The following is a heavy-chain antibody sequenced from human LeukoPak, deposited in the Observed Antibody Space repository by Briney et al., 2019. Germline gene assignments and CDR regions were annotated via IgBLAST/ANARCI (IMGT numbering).Heavy chain of an antibody. CDR3: ARVYCSSSSCYGYYYYGMDV. CDR2: INAGNGNT. Sequence: ASVKVSCEASGYTFTNYAMHWVRQAPGQRLEWMGWINAGNGNTKYSQKFQGRVTITRDTSASTAYMELSSLRSEDTAVYYCARVYCSSSSCYGYYYYGMDVWGQGTTVTVSS. J-gene: IGHJ6*02. V-gene: IGHV1-3*01. D-gene: IGHD2-2*01. CDR1: GYTFTNYA.